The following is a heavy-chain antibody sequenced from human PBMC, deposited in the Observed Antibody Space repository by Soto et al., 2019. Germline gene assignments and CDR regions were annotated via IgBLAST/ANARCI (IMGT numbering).Heavy chain of an antibody. CDR3: AKGRGVAATRDYYMDV. Sequence: EVQLLESGGGLVQPGGSLRLSCAASGFTFSSYAMSWVRQAPGKGLEWVSAISGSGGSTYYADSVKGRFTISRDNSKNTLDLQMNSLRAEDTAVYYCAKGRGVAATRDYYMDVWGKGTTVTVSS. CDR1: GFTFSSYA. CDR2: ISGSGGST. D-gene: IGHD2-15*01. V-gene: IGHV3-23*01. J-gene: IGHJ6*03.